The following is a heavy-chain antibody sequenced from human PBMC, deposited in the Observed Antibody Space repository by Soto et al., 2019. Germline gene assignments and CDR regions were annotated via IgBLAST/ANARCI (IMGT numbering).Heavy chain of an antibody. CDR1: GGSISSGSHY. CDR3: ARQVNNWFDP. CDR2: VYYGGSI. Sequence: QLQLQESGPGLVKPSETLSLTCTVSGGSISSGSHYWGWIRQPPGKGLEWIGSVYYGGSIYYNSSLKSRVTISVDTSKNHLSLKLSSVTATDTAVYYCARQVNNWFDPWGHGTLVTVSS. V-gene: IGHV4-39*01. D-gene: IGHD4-4*01. J-gene: IGHJ5*02.